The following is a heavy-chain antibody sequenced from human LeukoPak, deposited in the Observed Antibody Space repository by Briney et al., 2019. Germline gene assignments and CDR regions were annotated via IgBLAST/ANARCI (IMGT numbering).Heavy chain of an antibody. CDR1: GGSFSGYY. J-gene: IGHJ4*02. CDR2: INHSGST. Sequence: SETLSLTCAVYGGSFSGYYWGWIRQPPGKGLEWIGEINHSGSTNYNPSLKSRVTISVDTSKNQFSLKLSSVTAADTAVYYCARELPRGYGYDYWGQGTLVTVSS. D-gene: IGHD5-18*01. CDR3: ARELPRGYGYDY. V-gene: IGHV4-34*01.